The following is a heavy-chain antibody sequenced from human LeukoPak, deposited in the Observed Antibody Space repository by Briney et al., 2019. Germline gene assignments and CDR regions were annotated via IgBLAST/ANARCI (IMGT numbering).Heavy chain of an antibody. J-gene: IGHJ4*02. V-gene: IGHV3-7*04. D-gene: IGHD1-1*01. CDR3: ARGDDFSGDH. CDR1: GFTFSNFW. Sequence: QPGGSLRLSCAVSGFTFSNFWMSWVRQAPGRGLEWVANIHPEGNEKYHVEFVKGRFTISRDNTKNLLFLQMNGLRVDDTAVYYCARGDDFSGDHWGQGTLVTASS. CDR2: IHPEGNEK.